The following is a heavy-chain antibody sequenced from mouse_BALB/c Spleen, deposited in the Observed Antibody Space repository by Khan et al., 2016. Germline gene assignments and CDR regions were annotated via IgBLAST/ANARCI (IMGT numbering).Heavy chain of an antibody. CDR1: GFSLTHYG. CDR3: ARDENYRYDGFAY. V-gene: IGHV2-9*02. D-gene: IGHD2-14*01. Sequence: QVQLKQSGPGLVAPSQSLSITCTVSGFSLTHYGVHWVRQPPGKGLEWLGIICAGGSTNYNSAIMSSLSISKDNSKSQVSLQMNSLQTDDTAMYYGARDENYRYDGFAYWGQGTLVTVSA. J-gene: IGHJ3*01. CDR2: ICAGGST.